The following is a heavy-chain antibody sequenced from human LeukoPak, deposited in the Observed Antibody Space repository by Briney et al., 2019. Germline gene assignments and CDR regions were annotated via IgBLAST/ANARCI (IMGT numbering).Heavy chain of an antibody. D-gene: IGHD3-22*01. CDR1: GGSISSYY. CDR3: ARWDYYDSSGYKY. J-gene: IGHJ4*02. CDR2: IYYSGST. V-gene: IGHV4-59*01. Sequence: PSETLSLTCTVSGGSISSYYWSWIRQPPGKGLEWIGYIYYSGSTNYNPSLKSRVTISVDTSKNQFSLKLSSVTAADTAVYYCARWDYYDSSGYKYWGQGTLVTVSS.